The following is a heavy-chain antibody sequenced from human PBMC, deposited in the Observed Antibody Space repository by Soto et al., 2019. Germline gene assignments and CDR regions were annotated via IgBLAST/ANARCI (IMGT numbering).Heavy chain of an antibody. Sequence: PGGSLRLSCAASGFTFSTYDMHWVRQVTGKGLEWVSVIGTAGDTYYPDSVRGRFTISRDNAKKSLYLQMNRLRAEDTALYYCVKDLMIRQWLSGIDVWGQGTTVTVS. CDR3: VKDLMIRQWLSGIDV. CDR2: IGTAGDT. CDR1: GFTFSTYD. V-gene: IGHV3-13*01. D-gene: IGHD6-19*01. J-gene: IGHJ6*02.